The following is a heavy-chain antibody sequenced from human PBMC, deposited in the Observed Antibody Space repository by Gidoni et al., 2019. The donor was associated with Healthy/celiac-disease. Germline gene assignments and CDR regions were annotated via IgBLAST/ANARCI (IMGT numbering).Heavy chain of an antibody. J-gene: IGHJ4*02. D-gene: IGHD1-7*01. CDR3: ARDNWNYEEDY. V-gene: IGHV4-38-2*02. CDR1: GYSISSGYY. CDR2: IYHSGST. Sequence: QVQLQESGPGLVKPSETLSLTCAVSGYSISSGYYWGWIRQPPGKGLEWIGSIYHSGSTYYNPSLKSRVTISVDTSKNQFSLKLSSVTAADTAVYYCARDNWNYEEDYWGQGTLVTVSS.